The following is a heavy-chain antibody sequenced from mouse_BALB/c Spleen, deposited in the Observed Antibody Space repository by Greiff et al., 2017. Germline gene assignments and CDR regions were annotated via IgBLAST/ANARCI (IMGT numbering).Heavy chain of an antibody. CDR2: INPYNGAT. Sequence: VQLQQSGPELVKPGASVKISCKASGYSFTGYYMHWVKQSHVKSLEWIGRINPYNGATSYNQNFKDKASLTVDKSSSTAYMELHSLTSEDSAVYYCARDGNDFDHWGQGTTLTVSS. CDR1: GYSFTGYY. CDR3: ARDGNDFDH. V-gene: IGHV1-31*01. J-gene: IGHJ2*01. D-gene: IGHD1-1*01.